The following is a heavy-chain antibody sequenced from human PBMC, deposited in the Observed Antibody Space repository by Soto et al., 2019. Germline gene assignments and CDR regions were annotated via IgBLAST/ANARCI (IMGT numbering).Heavy chain of an antibody. D-gene: IGHD2-8*01. CDR3: ARSIVLMVYAIPYYYYYGMDV. CDR1: GGSISSGDYY. V-gene: IGHV4-30-4*01. Sequence: QVQLQESGPGLVKPSQTLSLTCTVSGGSISSGDYYWSWIRQPPGKVLEWIGYIYYSGSTYYNPSLKSRVTISVDTSKNQFSLKLSSVTAADTAVYYCARSIVLMVYAIPYYYYYGMDVWGQGTTVTVSS. J-gene: IGHJ6*02. CDR2: IYYSGST.